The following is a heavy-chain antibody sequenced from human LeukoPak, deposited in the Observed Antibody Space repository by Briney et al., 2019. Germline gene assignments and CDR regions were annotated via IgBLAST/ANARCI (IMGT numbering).Heavy chain of an antibody. CDR3: ARYRGYYYYGMDV. J-gene: IGHJ6*02. Sequence: PGGSLRLSCAASGFTFSRFWMNWVRQAPGKGLEWVANINQDGSEKSYVDSVKGRFTISRDNAKNSLYLQMNSLRAEDTAVYYCARYRGYYYYGMDVWGQGTTVTVSS. D-gene: IGHD1-1*01. CDR1: GFTFSRFW. V-gene: IGHV3-7*03. CDR2: INQDGSEK.